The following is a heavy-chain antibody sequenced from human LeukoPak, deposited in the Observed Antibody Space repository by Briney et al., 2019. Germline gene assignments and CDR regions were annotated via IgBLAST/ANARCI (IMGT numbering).Heavy chain of an antibody. CDR3: AKRGYGTDRYYFGY. D-gene: IGHD5-18*01. Sequence: GGSLRLSCAASGFTFSSYAMTWVRQAPGKGLEWVSAISGSGVSTYYADSVKGRFTISRDNSRNTLYLQMNSLRAEDTAVYYCAKRGYGTDRYYFGYWGRGTLVTVSS. CDR2: ISGSGVST. V-gene: IGHV3-23*01. CDR1: GFTFSSYA. J-gene: IGHJ4*02.